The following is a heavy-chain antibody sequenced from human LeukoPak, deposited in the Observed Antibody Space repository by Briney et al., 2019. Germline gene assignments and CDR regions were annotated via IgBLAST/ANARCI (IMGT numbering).Heavy chain of an antibody. V-gene: IGHV4-34*01. D-gene: IGHD6-6*01. CDR3: ARGVAARPFYFYYYMDV. CDR1: GGSFSGYY. CDR2: INHSGST. Sequence: SETPSLTCAVYGGSFSGYYWSWIRQPPGKGLEWIGEINHSGSTNYSPSLKSRVTISVDTSKNQFSLKLSSVTAADTAVYYCARGVAARPFYFYYYMDVWDTGTTVTFSS. J-gene: IGHJ6*03.